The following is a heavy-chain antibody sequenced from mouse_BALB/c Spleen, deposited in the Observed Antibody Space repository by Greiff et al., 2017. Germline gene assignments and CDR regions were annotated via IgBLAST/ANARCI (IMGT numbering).Heavy chain of an antibody. V-gene: IGHV5-9-4*01. J-gene: IGHJ4*01. Sequence: EVKVEESGGGLVKPGGSLKLSCAASGFTFSSYAMSWVRQSPEKRLEWVAEISSGGSYTYYPDTVTGRFTISRDNAKNTLYLEMSSLRSEDTAMYYCARDRGITEYYAMDYWGQGASVTVSS. CDR1: GFTFSSYA. D-gene: IGHD2-4*01. CDR3: ARDRGITEYYAMDY. CDR2: ISSGGSYT.